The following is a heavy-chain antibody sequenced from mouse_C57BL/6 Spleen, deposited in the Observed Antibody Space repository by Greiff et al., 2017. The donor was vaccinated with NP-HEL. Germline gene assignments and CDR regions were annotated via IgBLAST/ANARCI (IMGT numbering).Heavy chain of an antibody. V-gene: IGHV6-3*01. CDR3: TGWGTTVVADWYFDV. D-gene: IGHD1-1*01. J-gene: IGHJ1*03. CDR1: GFTFSNYW. Sequence: EVMLVESGGGLVQPGGSMKLSCVASGFTFSNYWMNWVRQSPEKGLEWVAQIRLKSDNYATHYAESVKGRFTISRDDSKSSVYLQMNNLRAEDTGIYYCTGWGTTVVADWYFDVWGTGTTVTVSS. CDR2: IRLKSDNYAT.